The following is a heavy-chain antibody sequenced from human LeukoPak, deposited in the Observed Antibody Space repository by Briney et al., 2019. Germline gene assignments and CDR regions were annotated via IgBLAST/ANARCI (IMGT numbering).Heavy chain of an antibody. CDR1: GFTFSNAW. J-gene: IGHJ2*01. Sequence: PGGSLRLSCAASGFTFSNAWMSWVRQAPGKGLEWVGRIKSKTDGGTTDYAAPVKGRFTISRDDSKNTLYLQMNSLRAEDTAVYYCARASMRGWYFDLWGRGTLVTVSS. V-gene: IGHV3-15*01. CDR2: IKSKTDGGTT. CDR3: ARASMRGWYFDL.